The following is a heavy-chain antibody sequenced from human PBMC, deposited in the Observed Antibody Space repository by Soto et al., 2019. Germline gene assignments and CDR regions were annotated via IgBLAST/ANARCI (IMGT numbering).Heavy chain of an antibody. V-gene: IGHV1-69*01. CDR2: IIPILGSA. CDR3: ARGAGSFGVVAFDY. Sequence: QEQLVQSGAEVKKPGSSVKVSCKASGDTFSSYAISWVRPAPGQGLEWMGVIIPILGSANYAQKFQGRVTITADESKSAAYMDLSSLRSEDTAVYYGARGAGSFGVVAFDYWGQGTLVTVSS. J-gene: IGHJ4*02. CDR1: GDTFSSYA. D-gene: IGHD3-3*01.